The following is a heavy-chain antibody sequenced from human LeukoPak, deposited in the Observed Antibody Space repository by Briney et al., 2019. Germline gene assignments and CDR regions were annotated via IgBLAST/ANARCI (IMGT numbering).Heavy chain of an antibody. D-gene: IGHD6-6*01. Sequence: SETLSLTCAVYGGSFSSYYWSWVRQPPGKGLEWMGEINDGGSINHNPSLKSRVTISVDTSKNQLSLKLSSVNAADTAIYYCVFRYSSSFIYWGQGNLVTVSS. CDR3: VFRYSSSFIY. J-gene: IGHJ4*02. V-gene: IGHV4-34*01. CDR1: GGSFSSYY. CDR2: INDGGSI.